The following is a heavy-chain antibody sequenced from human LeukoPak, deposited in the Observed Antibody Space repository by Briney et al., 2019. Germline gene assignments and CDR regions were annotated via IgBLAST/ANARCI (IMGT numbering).Heavy chain of an antibody. V-gene: IGHV3-21*01. CDR3: AREEFIAVAGQTYFDY. CDR2: ISSSSSYI. J-gene: IGHJ4*02. Sequence: GGSLRLSCAASGFTFSSYSMNWVRQAPGKGLEWVSSISSSSSYIYYADSVKGRFTISRDNAKNSLYLQMNSLRAEDTAVYYCAREEFIAVAGQTYFDYWGQGTLVTVSS. D-gene: IGHD6-19*01. CDR1: GFTFSSYS.